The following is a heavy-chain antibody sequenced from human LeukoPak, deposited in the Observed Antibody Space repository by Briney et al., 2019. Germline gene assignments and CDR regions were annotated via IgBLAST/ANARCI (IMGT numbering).Heavy chain of an antibody. CDR2: IHYMCST. D-gene: IGHD3-10*01. CDR1: GGSINNYY. V-gene: IGHV4-59*12. J-gene: IGHJ5*02. Sequence: PSETLSLTCTVSGGSINNYYWSWIRQPPGKGLEGIGYIHYMCSTHYNPSLKSRVTISVDTSRNEFSLKLSSVTVADTAVYYCARSGRRDYYYGSGSYTGKNWFDPWGQGTLVTVSS. CDR3: ARSGRRDYYYGSGSYTGKNWFDP.